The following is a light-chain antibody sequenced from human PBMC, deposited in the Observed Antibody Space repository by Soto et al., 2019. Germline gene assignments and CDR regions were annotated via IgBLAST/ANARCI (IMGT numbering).Light chain of an antibody. CDR1: SSDVGGYNY. J-gene: IGLJ3*02. Sequence: QSVLTQPPSASGSPGQSVTISCTGTSSDVGGYNYVSWYQQHPGKAPKLMIYEVSKRPSGVPDRFSGSKSGNTASLTVSGLQAEDEADYHCVVWDDSLRGWVFGVGTKLTVL. CDR2: EVS. CDR3: VVWDDSLRGWV. V-gene: IGLV2-8*01.